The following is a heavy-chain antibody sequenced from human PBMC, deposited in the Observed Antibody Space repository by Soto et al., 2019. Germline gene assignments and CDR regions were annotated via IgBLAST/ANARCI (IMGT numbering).Heavy chain of an antibody. CDR2: ISSRSSYI. J-gene: IGHJ3*02. Sequence: GGSLRLSCAASGFTFSTYSMNWVRQAPGKGLEWVSSISSRSSYIYYADSVKGRFTISRDNAKNSLFVEMNSLRAEDTAVYYCARDVSFCSGGSCYATYAFDIWGQGTMVTVSS. CDR3: ARDVSFCSGGSCYATYAFDI. V-gene: IGHV3-21*01. CDR1: GFTFSTYS. D-gene: IGHD2-15*01.